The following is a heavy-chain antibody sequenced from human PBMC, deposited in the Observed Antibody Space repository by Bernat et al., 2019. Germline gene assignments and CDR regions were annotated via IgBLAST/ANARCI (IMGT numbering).Heavy chain of an antibody. CDR1: GFTFSDYY. D-gene: IGHD1-26*01. CDR2: ISSSSSYT. J-gene: IGHJ3*02. CDR3: ARDLGATTTDDAFDI. V-gene: IGHV3-11*06. Sequence: QVQLVESGGGLVKPGGSLRLSCAASGFTFSDYYMSWIRQAPGKGLEWVSYISSSSSYTNYADSVKGRFTISRDNAKNSLYLHMNSLRAEDTAVYYCARDLGATTTDDAFDIWGQGTMVTVSS.